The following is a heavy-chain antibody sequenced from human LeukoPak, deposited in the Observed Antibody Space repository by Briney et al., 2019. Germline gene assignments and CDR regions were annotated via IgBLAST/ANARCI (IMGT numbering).Heavy chain of an antibody. Sequence: PGGSLRLSCVASGLTLPSYGMHWVRQAPGKGLEWVAVIWYGGSNKYYADSVEGRFTTSRDNSKNTMYLQMNSLRAEDTAVYYCARDPSIVRRGITGYFDYWGQGTLVTASS. CDR1: GLTLPSYG. J-gene: IGHJ4*02. D-gene: IGHD3-10*01. V-gene: IGHV3-33*01. CDR2: IWYGGSNK. CDR3: ARDPSIVRRGITGYFDY.